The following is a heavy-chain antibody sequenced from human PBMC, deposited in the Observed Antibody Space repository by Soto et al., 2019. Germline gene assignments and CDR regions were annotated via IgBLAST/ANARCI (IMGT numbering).Heavy chain of an antibody. Sequence: GGSLRLSCAASGFTFSSYGMHWVRQAPGKGLEWVSVISYDGSNKYYADSVKGRFTISRDKSKHTLYLQMNSLRAEDTAVYYCAKDGQGNFWSGLYYYYYYMDVWGKGTTVTVSS. J-gene: IGHJ6*03. CDR2: ISYDGSNK. CDR3: AKDGQGNFWSGLYYYYYYMDV. V-gene: IGHV3-30*18. D-gene: IGHD3-3*01. CDR1: GFTFSSYG.